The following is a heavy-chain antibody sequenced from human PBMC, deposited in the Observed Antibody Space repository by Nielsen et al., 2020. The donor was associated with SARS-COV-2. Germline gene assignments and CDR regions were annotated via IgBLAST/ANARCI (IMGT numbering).Heavy chain of an antibody. CDR2: INAGNGNT. J-gene: IGHJ6*03. Sequence: ASAKVSCKASGYTFTSYAMHWVRQAPGQRLEWMGWINAGNGNTKYSQKFQGRVTITRDTSASTAYMELSSLRSEDTAVYYCARDLVVGATTWYYMDVWGKGTTVTVSS. CDR3: ARDLVVGATTWYYMDV. D-gene: IGHD1-26*01. V-gene: IGHV1-3*01. CDR1: GYTFTSYA.